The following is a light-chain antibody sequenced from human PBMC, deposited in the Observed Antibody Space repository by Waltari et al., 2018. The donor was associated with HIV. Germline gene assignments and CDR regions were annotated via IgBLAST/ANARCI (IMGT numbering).Light chain of an antibody. J-gene: IGLJ3*02. CDR3: GTWDSSLSVWV. Sequence: QSVLTQPPSVSAAPGQKITIPCSGSSSNIGGYYVSWYQQLQGAAPKLRLHDYNQRPAGIHGRFSGSKSGPSATLDITGLQPGDEAAYYCGTWDSSLSVWVFGGGTKLTVL. CDR2: DYN. CDR1: SSNIGGYY. V-gene: IGLV1-51*01.